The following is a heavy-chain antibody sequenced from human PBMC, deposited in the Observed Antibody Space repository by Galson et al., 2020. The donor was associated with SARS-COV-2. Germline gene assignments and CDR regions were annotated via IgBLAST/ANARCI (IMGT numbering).Heavy chain of an antibody. D-gene: IGHD4-17*01. CDR2: ISAYNGNT. CDR3: ARDLYGGKGKNAFDI. V-gene: IGHV1-18*04. J-gene: IGHJ3*02. CDR1: GYTFTSYG. Sequence: ASVKVSCKASGYTFTSYGISWVRQAPGQGLEWMGWISAYNGNTNYAQKLQGRVTMTTDTSTSTAYMELRSLRSDDTAVYYCARDLYGGKGKNAFDIWGQGTMVTVSS.